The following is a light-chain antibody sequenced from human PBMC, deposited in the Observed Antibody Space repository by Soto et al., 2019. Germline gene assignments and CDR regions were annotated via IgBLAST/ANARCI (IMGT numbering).Light chain of an antibody. J-gene: IGKJ3*01. Sequence: DIQMTKSPSSLSASVGDRVTITCPASQAINNYLNWYPQKPGKPPKLLIYDASNLEAGVPSRFSGGGSGTDFTLSITSLQPEDVATYYCQQYESLPPLFGPGTTVQIK. CDR1: QAINNY. CDR2: DAS. CDR3: QQYESLPPL. V-gene: IGKV1-33*01.